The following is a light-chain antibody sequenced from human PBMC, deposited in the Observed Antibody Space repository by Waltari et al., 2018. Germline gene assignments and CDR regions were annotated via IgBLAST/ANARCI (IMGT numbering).Light chain of an antibody. J-gene: IGLJ3*02. V-gene: IGLV2-23*02. CDR1: SSNVGFYNL. Sequence: QSALTQPASVSGSPGQSITISCTGTSSNVGFYNLVSWYQQHPDKAPKLLVYEVIERPSGVSSRFSGSKSGHTAFLTISGLQAEDGADYYCCSYAGRNIWVFGGGTKVTVL. CDR2: EVI. CDR3: CSYAGRNIWV.